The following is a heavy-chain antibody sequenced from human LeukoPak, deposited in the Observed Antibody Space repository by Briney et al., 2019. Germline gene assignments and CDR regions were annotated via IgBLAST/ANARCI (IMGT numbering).Heavy chain of an antibody. V-gene: IGHV7-4-1*02. D-gene: IGHD2-2*01. CDR3: ARGPVAYCSSTRCYRDPYYYYGMDV. J-gene: IGHJ6*02. CDR1: GGTFSSYA. CDR2: INTNTGNP. Sequence: ASVKVSCKASGGTFSSYAISWVRQAPGQGLEWMGWINTNTGNPTYAQGFTGRFVFSLDTSVSTAYLQISSLKAEDTAVYYCARGPVAYCSSTRCYRDPYYYYGMDVWGQGTTVTVSS.